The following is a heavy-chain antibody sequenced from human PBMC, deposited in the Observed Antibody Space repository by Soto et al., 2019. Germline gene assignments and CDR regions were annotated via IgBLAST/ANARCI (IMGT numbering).Heavy chain of an antibody. CDR2: IYYSGST. Sequence: QVQLQESGPGQVKPSQTLSLTCTVSGGSISSGGYYWSWIRQHPGKGREWIGYIYYSGSTYYNPSLKSRVTISVDTSKNQFSLKLSSVTAADTAVYYCARAFGGSHYGSGSYQGLAVFDPWGQGTLVTVSS. CDR1: GGSISSGGYY. J-gene: IGHJ5*02. V-gene: IGHV4-31*03. CDR3: ARAFGGSHYGSGSYQGLAVFDP. D-gene: IGHD3-10*01.